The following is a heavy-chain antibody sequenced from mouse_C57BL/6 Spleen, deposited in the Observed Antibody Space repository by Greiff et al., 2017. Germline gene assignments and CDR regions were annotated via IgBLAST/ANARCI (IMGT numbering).Heavy chain of an antibody. V-gene: IGHV1-15*01. D-gene: IGHD1-1*01. J-gene: IGHJ3*01. CDR1: GYTFTDYE. CDR3: TRHYGSSYWFAY. CDR2: IDPETGGT. Sequence: VQLQQSGAELVRPGASVTLSCKASGYTFTDYEMPWVRQTPVHGLEWIGAIDPETGGTAYKQKFKGKAILTADKSSSTAYMELRSLTSEDSAVYYCTRHYGSSYWFAYWGQGTLVTVSA.